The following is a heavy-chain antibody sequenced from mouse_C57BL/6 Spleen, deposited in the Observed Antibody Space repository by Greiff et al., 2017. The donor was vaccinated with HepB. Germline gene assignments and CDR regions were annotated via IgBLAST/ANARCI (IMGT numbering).Heavy chain of an antibody. D-gene: IGHD1-1*01. Sequence: QVQLQQSGAELVRPGASVTLSCKASGYTFTDYEMHWVKQTPVHGLEWIGAIDPETGGTAYNQKFKGKAILTADKSSSTAYMELRSLTSEDSAVYYCTRESEGITTVVGSFDYWGQGTTLTVSS. CDR1: GYTFTDYE. V-gene: IGHV1-15*01. J-gene: IGHJ2*01. CDR3: TRESEGITTVVGSFDY. CDR2: IDPETGGT.